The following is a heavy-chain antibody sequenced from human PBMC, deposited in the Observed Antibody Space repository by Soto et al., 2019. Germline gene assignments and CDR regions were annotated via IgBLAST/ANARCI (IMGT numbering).Heavy chain of an antibody. Sequence: ASVKVSFKASGYSFATYGFSWVRQAPGQGLECVGWISAHNGDTHYSQKFQGRVTLTTDTSTNTGYMELRSLTSDDTAVYFCATEPIYYNDGSGYYPLGHWGQGILVTVSS. V-gene: IGHV1-18*04. CDR3: ATEPIYYNDGSGYYPLGH. J-gene: IGHJ4*02. CDR1: GYSFATYG. D-gene: IGHD3-22*01. CDR2: ISAHNGDT.